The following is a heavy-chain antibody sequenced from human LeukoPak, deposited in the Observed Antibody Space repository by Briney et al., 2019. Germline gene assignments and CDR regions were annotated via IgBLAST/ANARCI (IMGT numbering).Heavy chain of an antibody. CDR2: IYPGDSDT. V-gene: IGHV5-51*01. CDR3: ARTSNGDFAYNWFDP. CDR1: GYRFTSYW. D-gene: IGHD4-17*01. Sequence: GESLKISCKGSGYRFTSYWIGWVRQMPGKGMEWMGIIYPGDSDTRYSPSFQGQVTISADKSISTAYLQWSSLKASDTAMYYCARTSNGDFAYNWFDPWGQGTLVTVSS. J-gene: IGHJ5*02.